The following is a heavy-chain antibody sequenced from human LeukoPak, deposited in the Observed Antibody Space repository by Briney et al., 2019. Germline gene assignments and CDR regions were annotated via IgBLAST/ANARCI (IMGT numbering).Heavy chain of an antibody. Sequence: GESLKISCKGSGYIFTTYWIAWVRQMPEKGLECMGIIYPGDSDTRYSPSFQGQVTISVDKSISTAYLQWSSLKASDTAIYYCARHRIVGATKSDYDIWGQGTMATVSS. V-gene: IGHV5-51*01. CDR1: GYIFTTYW. CDR2: IYPGDSDT. CDR3: ARHRIVGATKSDYDI. J-gene: IGHJ3*02. D-gene: IGHD1-26*01.